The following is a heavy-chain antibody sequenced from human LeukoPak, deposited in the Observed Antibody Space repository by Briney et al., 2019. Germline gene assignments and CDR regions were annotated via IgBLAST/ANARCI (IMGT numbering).Heavy chain of an antibody. CDR1: GYSISSGYY. D-gene: IGHD3-3*01. Sequence: SETLSLTCTVSGYSISSGYYWGWIRQPPGKGLEWIGSIYHSGSTYYNPSLKSRVTISVDTSKNQFSLKLSSVTAADTAVYYCARDSYDFWSGYSGTDYWGQGTLVTVSS. V-gene: IGHV4-38-2*02. J-gene: IGHJ4*02. CDR2: IYHSGST. CDR3: ARDSYDFWSGYSGTDY.